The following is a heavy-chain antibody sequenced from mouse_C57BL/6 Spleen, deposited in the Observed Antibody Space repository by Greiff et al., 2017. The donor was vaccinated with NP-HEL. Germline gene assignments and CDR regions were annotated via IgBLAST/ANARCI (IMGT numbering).Heavy chain of an antibody. CDR1: GYTFTSYW. Sequence: QVQLQQPGDELVKPGASVKLSCKASGYTFTSYWMHWVKQRPGPGLEWIGMIHPNSGSTNFNEKFKSKATLIVDKSASTAYMQRSSLTSEDSAVFDCARRGRDEWGWDNWSQGTSRTVSS. V-gene: IGHV1-64*01. D-gene: IGHD1-1*02. CDR2: IHPNSGST. J-gene: IGHJ2*03. CDR3: ARRGRDEWGWDN.